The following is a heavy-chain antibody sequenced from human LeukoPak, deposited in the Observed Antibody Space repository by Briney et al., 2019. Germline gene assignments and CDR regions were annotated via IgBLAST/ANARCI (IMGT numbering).Heavy chain of an antibody. J-gene: IGHJ6*02. V-gene: IGHV4-61*01. Sequence: SETLSLTCTVSGGSVTSGTYFWTWIRQPPGKGLDWIGFISNSGSTNYNPSLKSRVTISVDTSKNQFSLKLSSVTAADTAVYYCASNHYDFWSGPITYYYYGMDVWGQGTTVTVSS. D-gene: IGHD3-3*01. CDR3: ASNHYDFWSGPITYYYYGMDV. CDR2: ISNSGST. CDR1: GGSVTSGTYF.